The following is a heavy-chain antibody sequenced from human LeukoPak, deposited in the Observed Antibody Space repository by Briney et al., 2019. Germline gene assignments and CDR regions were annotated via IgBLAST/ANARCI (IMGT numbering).Heavy chain of an antibody. V-gene: IGHV4-39*01. CDR2: IFYTGST. CDR1: GVSISSAAYY. J-gene: IGHJ4*02. D-gene: IGHD4-11*01. Sequence: PSETLSLTCTVSGVSISSAAYYWGWVRQPPGKGLEWIGSIFYTGSTYYNPSLNSRVPMSIATSKNQFSLKLTSVTAADTAVYYCARRTTVTWIYFDYWGQGTLVTVSS. CDR3: ARRTTVTWIYFDY.